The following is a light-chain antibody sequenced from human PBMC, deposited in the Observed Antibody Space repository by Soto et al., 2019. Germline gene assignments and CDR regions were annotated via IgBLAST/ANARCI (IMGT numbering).Light chain of an antibody. Sequence: EIVLTQSPGTLSLSPMEIATLSWMPSQSVSSSYLAWYQQKPGQAPRLLIYGASSRATGIPDRFSGSGSGTDFTLTISRLEPEDFAVYYCQQYGSSPRPWTFGQGTKVDIK. CDR1: QSVSSSY. CDR3: QQYGSSPRPWT. CDR2: GAS. J-gene: IGKJ1*01. V-gene: IGKV3-20*01.